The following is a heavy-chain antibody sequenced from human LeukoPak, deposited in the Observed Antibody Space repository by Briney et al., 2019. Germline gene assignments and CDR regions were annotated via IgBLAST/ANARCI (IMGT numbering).Heavy chain of an antibody. CDR2: IYYSGST. V-gene: IGHV4-59*01. J-gene: IGHJ4*02. CDR3: ARTASIAAAGTREVYFDY. D-gene: IGHD6-13*01. Sequence: PSETLSLTCTVSGGSISGYYWSWIRQPPGKGLEWIGYIYYSGSTNYNPSLKSRVTISVDTSKNQFSLKLSSVTAADTAVYYCARTASIAAAGTREVYFDYWGQGTLVTVSS. CDR1: GGSISGYY.